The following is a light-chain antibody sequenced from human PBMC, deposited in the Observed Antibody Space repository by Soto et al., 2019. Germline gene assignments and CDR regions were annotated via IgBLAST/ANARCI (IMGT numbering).Light chain of an antibody. Sequence: DIQLTQSPSVLSASVGDTVTITCRASQALSNYLAWYQQKPGKAPDLLIYSASTLQSGVPSRFSGSGSDTDFSLTIRALQPEDFATYYCQQLSRYPLTFGGGIKVDIK. J-gene: IGKJ4*01. CDR3: QQLSRYPLT. CDR2: SAS. V-gene: IGKV1-9*01. CDR1: QALSNY.